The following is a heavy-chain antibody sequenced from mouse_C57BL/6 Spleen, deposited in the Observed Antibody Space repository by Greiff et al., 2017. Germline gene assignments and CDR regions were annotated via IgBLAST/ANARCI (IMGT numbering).Heavy chain of an antibody. CDR2: IYPGDGDT. CDR1: GYAFSSSW. CDR3: ARGGMGFDY. Sequence: QVQLKESGPELVKPGASVKISCKASGYAFSSSWMNWVKQRPGKGLEWIGRIYPGDGDTNYNGKFKGKATLTADKSSSTAYMQLSSLTSEDSAVYLCARGGMGFDYWGQGTTLTVSS. J-gene: IGHJ2*01. V-gene: IGHV1-82*01. D-gene: IGHD1-1*02.